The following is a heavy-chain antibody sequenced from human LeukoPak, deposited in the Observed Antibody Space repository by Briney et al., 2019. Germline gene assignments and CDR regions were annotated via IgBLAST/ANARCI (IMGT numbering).Heavy chain of an antibody. CDR2: IITIFGTA. V-gene: IGHV1-69*13. J-gene: IGHJ3*02. Sequence: SAKVSCKASGGTFSSYAISWVRQAPGQGVEWMVGIITIFGTANYAQKFQGRVTITADESTSTAYMELSSLRSEDTAVYYCASAWGIVVVTADTGNAFDIWGQGTMVTVSS. D-gene: IGHD2-21*02. CDR1: GGTFSSYA. CDR3: ASAWGIVVVTADTGNAFDI.